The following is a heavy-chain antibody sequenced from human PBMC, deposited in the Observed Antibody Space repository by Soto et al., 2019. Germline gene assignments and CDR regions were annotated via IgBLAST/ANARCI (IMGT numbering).Heavy chain of an antibody. CDR1: GGTFSSYT. CDR3: ASIVVVPKDGGRAGTFQN. CDR2: IIPILGIA. Sequence: SVKVSCKASGGTFSSYTISWVRQAPGQGLEWMGRIIPILGIANYAQKFQGRVTITADKSTSTAYMELSSLRSEDTAVYYCASIVVVPKDGGRAGTFQNWGQGTLVTVSS. V-gene: IGHV1-69*02. D-gene: IGHD2-2*01. J-gene: IGHJ1*01.